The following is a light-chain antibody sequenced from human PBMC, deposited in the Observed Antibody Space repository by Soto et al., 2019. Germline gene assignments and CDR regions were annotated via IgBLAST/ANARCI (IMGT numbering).Light chain of an antibody. J-gene: IGKJ2*01. CDR2: WAS. CDR1: QSVLYSSTNKNY. Sequence: DIVMTQSPDSLAVSLGERATINCKSSQSVLYSSTNKNYLAWYQQKPGQPPKLLIYWASTRESGVPDRFSGSGSGTDFTITISSVQAEDVEVYYCQQYYSTPYTFGQGTKLEIK. CDR3: QQYYSTPYT. V-gene: IGKV4-1*01.